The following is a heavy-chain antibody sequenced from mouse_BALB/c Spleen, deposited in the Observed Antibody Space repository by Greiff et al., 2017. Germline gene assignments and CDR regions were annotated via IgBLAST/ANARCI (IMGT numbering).Heavy chain of an antibody. CDR1: GFSLTSYG. D-gene: IGHD2-1*01. J-gene: IGHJ1*01. CDR2: IWAGGST. Sequence: QVQLQESGPGLVAPSQSLSITCTVPGFSLTSYGVHLVRQPPGKGLEWLGVIWAGGSTNYNSALMSRLSIIKDNSKSQVFLKMNSLQTDDTAMYYCARDNYGNYNWYLDVWGAGTTVTVSS. CDR3: ARDNYGNYNWYLDV. V-gene: IGHV2-9*02.